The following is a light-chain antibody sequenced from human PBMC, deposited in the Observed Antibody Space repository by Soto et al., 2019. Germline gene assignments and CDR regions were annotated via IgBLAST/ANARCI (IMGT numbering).Light chain of an antibody. CDR1: SSNIGAGYG. V-gene: IGLV1-40*01. CDR3: QSYDSSLSGVV. CDR2: GNN. J-gene: IGLJ3*02. Sequence: QLVLTQPPSVSGAPGQRVTISCTGSSSNIGAGYGVHWYQQLPGTAPKLFIYGNNNRPSGVPDRFSGSKSGTSASLAISGLQAEDEADYYCQSYDSSLSGVVFGGGTKLTVL.